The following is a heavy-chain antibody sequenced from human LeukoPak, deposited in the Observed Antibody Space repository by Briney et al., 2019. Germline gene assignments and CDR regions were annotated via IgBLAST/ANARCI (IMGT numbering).Heavy chain of an antibody. D-gene: IGHD2-15*01. CDR1: GGSFSGYY. Sequence: SETLSLTCAVYGGSFSGYYWSWIRQPPGKRLEWIGEINHSGSTNYNPSLKSRVTISVDTSKNQFSLKLSSVTAADTAVYYCARGRGGGSSNYWGQGTLVTVSS. CDR2: INHSGST. V-gene: IGHV4-34*01. J-gene: IGHJ4*02. CDR3: ARGRGGGSSNY.